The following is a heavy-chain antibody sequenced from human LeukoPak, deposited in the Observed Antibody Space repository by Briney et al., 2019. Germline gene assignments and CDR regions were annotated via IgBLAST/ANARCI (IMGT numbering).Heavy chain of an antibody. Sequence: GGSLRLSCAASGFTFSDYYMSWIRQAPGKGLEWVSYISSSGSTIYYADSVKGRFTISRDNANNSLYLQMNSLRAEDTAVYYCARERATGDAFDIWGQGTMVTVSS. V-gene: IGHV3-11*01. J-gene: IGHJ3*02. CDR2: ISSSGSTI. D-gene: IGHD1-26*01. CDR1: GFTFSDYY. CDR3: ARERATGDAFDI.